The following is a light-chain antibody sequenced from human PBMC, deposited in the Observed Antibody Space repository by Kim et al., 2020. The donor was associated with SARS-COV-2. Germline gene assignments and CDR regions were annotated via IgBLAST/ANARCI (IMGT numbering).Light chain of an antibody. J-gene: IGLJ2*01. CDR1: SSSIEPNY. V-gene: IGLV1-51*01. Sequence: GQKVNISCSGSSSSIEPNYVSWYQHVPGTAPKLLIYDNQKRPSGIPDRFSGSESGASATLDITGLQTGDEADYYCEAWDTRLPTVLFGGGTQLTVL. CDR3: EAWDTRLPTVL. CDR2: DNQ.